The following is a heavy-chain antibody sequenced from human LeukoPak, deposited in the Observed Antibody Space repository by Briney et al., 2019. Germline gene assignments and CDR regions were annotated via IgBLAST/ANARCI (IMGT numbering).Heavy chain of an antibody. CDR2: IYYSGST. V-gene: IGHV4-39*07. D-gene: IGHD5-24*01. Sequence: SETLSLTCTVSGGPTGSSSYYWAWIRQPPGKGLEWIGSIYYSGSTYYNPSLKSRVTISLDTSKNQFSLKLSSVTAADTAVYYCARGGDGYNSWYFGLWGRGTLVSVSS. J-gene: IGHJ2*01. CDR1: GGPTGSSSYY. CDR3: ARGGDGYNSWYFGL.